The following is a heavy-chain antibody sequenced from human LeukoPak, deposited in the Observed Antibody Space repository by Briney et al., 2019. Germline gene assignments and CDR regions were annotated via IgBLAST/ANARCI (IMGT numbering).Heavy chain of an antibody. J-gene: IGHJ4*02. CDR3: ARAEAVAGPPDY. CDR2: ISSSSSYI. V-gene: IGHV3-21*01. Sequence: GGSLRLSCAASGFTFSSYSMNWVRQAPGKGLEWVSSISSSSSYIYYADSVRGRFTISRDNAKNSLYLQMSSLRAEDSAVYYCARAEAVAGPPDYWGQGTLVTVSS. CDR1: GFTFSSYS. D-gene: IGHD6-19*01.